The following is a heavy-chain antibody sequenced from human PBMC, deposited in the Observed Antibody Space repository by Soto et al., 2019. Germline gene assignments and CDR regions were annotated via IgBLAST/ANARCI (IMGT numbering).Heavy chain of an antibody. CDR1: SGSISSSNW. D-gene: IGHD2-8*01. V-gene: IGHV4-4*02. Sequence: QVQLQESGPGLVKPSGTLSLTCAVSSGSISSSNWWSWVRQPPGKGLEWIGEIYHSGSTNYNPSLKSRVTISVDKSKNQFSLKLSSVTAANTAVYYCALGYCTNGVCYSDAFDIWGQGTMVTVSS. CDR2: IYHSGST. CDR3: ALGYCTNGVCYSDAFDI. J-gene: IGHJ3*02.